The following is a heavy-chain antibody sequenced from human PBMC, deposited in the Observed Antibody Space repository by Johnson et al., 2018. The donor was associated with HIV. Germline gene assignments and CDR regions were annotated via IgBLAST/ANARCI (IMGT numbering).Heavy chain of an antibody. J-gene: IGHJ3*01. Sequence: VQLVESGGGVVQPGRSLRLSCVASGFTFSDYAVHWVRQAPGKGLEWVAVISYDAKNKYYADSVKGRFTISRDNSKNTLYLQMNSLRAEDTAVYYCARALRVVVVAATVDACEVWGQGTMVTVSS. CDR2: ISYDAKNK. V-gene: IGHV3-30*04. CDR1: GFTFSDYA. D-gene: IGHD2-15*01. CDR3: ARALRVVVVAATVDACEV.